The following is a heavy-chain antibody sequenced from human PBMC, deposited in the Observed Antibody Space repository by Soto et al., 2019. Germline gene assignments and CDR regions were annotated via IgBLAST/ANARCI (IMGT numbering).Heavy chain of an antibody. V-gene: IGHV1-69*05. CDR3: ARGSGSYWILDI. CDR2: IIPIFGTA. J-gene: IGHJ3*02. CDR1: GGTFSSYA. D-gene: IGHD3-10*01. Sequence: SVKVSCTASGGTFSSYAISWVRQAPGQGLEWMGGIIPIFGTANYAQKFQGWVTMTRDTSISTAYMELSRLRSDDTAVYYCARGSGSYWILDIWGQGTMVTVSS.